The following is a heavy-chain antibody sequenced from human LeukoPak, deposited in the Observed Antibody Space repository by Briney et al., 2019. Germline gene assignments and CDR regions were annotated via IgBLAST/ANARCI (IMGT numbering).Heavy chain of an antibody. Sequence: GGSLRLSCAASGFTFSSYAMSWVRQAPGRGLEWVSAISASGDRTYYADSVKGRFTISRDNSKNTLYLQMNSLKTEDTAVYYCTSRYCSSTSCYEYYYYGMDVWGQGTTVTVSS. CDR3: TSRYCSSTSCYEYYYYGMDV. D-gene: IGHD2-2*01. CDR1: GFTFSSYA. V-gene: IGHV3-23*01. J-gene: IGHJ6*02. CDR2: ISASGDRT.